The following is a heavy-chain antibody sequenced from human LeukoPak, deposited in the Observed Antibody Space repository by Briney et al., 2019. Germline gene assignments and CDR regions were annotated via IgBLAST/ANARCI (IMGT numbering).Heavy chain of an antibody. CDR3: AREGGPAMVTFDY. V-gene: IGHV4-59*01. D-gene: IGHD5-18*01. CDR2: IYYSGST. Sequence: SETLSLTCTVSGGSISSYYWSWIRQPPGKGLEWLGYIYYSGSTNYNPSLKSRVTISVDTSKNQFSLKLSSVTAADTAVYYCAREGGPAMVTFDYWGQGTLVTVSS. CDR1: GGSISSYY. J-gene: IGHJ4*02.